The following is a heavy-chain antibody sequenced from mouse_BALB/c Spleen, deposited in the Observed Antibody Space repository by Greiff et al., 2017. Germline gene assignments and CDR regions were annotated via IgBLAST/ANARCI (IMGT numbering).Heavy chain of an antibody. CDR2: ISSGGSYT. J-gene: IGHJ4*01. D-gene: IGHD1-2*01. V-gene: IGHV5-6-4*01. CDR3: TRELRRAMDY. Sequence: EVMLVESGGGLVKPGGSLKLSCAASGFTFSSYTMSWVRQTPEKRLEWVATISSGGSYTYYPDSVKGRFTISRDNAKNTLYLQMSSLKSEDTAMYYCTRELRRAMDYWGQGTSVTVSS. CDR1: GFTFSSYT.